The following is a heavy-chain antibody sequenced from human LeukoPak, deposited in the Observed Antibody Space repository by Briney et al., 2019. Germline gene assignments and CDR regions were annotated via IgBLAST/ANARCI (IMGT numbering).Heavy chain of an antibody. V-gene: IGHV4-39*07. CDR3: ARFSSSTSWWFDP. Sequence: SETLSLTCTVSGGSISSSSYYWSWIRQPPGTGLEWIGEINHSGSTNYNPSLKSRVTISVDTSKNQFSLKLSSVTAADTAVYYCARFSSSTSWWFDPWGQGTLVTVSS. D-gene: IGHD2-2*01. CDR2: INHSGST. J-gene: IGHJ5*02. CDR1: GGSISSSSYY.